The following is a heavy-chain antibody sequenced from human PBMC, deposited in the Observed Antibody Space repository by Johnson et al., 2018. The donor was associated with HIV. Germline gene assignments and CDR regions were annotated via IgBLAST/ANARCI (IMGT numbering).Heavy chain of an antibody. D-gene: IGHD3-22*01. CDR3: AKDRAEVVVVHDALDM. J-gene: IGHJ3*02. V-gene: IGHV3-20*04. CDR1: GFTFDDYG. Sequence: MLLVESGGGVVRPGGSLRLSCAASGFTFDDYGMSWVRQAPGKGLEWVSGINWSGGSTGYADSVKGRFTISRDNAKNSLSLQMNSLRPEDTAVYYCAKDRAEVVVVHDALDMWGQGTMVTVSS. CDR2: INWSGGST.